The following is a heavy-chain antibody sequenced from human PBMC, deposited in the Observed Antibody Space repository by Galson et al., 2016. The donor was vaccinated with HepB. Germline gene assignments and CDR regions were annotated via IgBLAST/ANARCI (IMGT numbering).Heavy chain of an antibody. CDR2: VWFDETTK. CDR1: GFTFEKYG. V-gene: IGHV3-33*06. CDR3: AKDPGRDGGMDV. Sequence: SLRLSCAVSGFTFEKYGVHWVRQAPGKGLDWVAVVWFDETTKYYADSVKGRFTISRDNSKNTVYLHMNSLRAEDTAGYYCAKDPGRDGGMDVWGQGTTVTVFS. D-gene: IGHD5-24*01. J-gene: IGHJ6*02.